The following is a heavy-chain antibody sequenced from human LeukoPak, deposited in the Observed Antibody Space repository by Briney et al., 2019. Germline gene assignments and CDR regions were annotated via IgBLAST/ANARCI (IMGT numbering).Heavy chain of an antibody. CDR2: INPSGGST. CDR1: GYTFTRYY. Sequence: ASVRVSCKASGYTFTRYYMHWVRQAPGQGLEWMGIINPSGGSTSYAQKFQGRVTMTRDTSTSTVYMELSSLRSEDTAVYYCARDCSGRDSSGYQDGFDYWGQGTLVTVSS. CDR3: ARDCSGRDSSGYQDGFDY. D-gene: IGHD3-22*01. J-gene: IGHJ4*02. V-gene: IGHV1-46*01.